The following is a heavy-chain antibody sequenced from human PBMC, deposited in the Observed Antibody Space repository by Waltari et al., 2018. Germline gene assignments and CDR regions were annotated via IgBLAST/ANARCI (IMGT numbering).Heavy chain of an antibody. CDR2: IIPIFGTA. V-gene: IGHV1-69*05. J-gene: IGHJ5*02. D-gene: IGHD2-15*01. Sequence: QVQLVQSGAEVKKPGSSVKVSCKASGGTFSSYAISWVRQAPGQGLEWMGGIIPIFGTANYEQKCQGRVTITTDESTSTAYMELSSLRSEDTAVYYCARDRCSGGSCYFWSTTNWFDPWGQGTLVTVSS. CDR1: GGTFSSYA. CDR3: ARDRCSGGSCYFWSTTNWFDP.